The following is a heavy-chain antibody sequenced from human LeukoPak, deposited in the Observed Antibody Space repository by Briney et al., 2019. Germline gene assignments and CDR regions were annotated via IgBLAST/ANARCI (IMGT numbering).Heavy chain of an antibody. CDR3: ARHKVYDSRSDAFDI. J-gene: IGHJ3*02. V-gene: IGHV4-39*01. CDR2: ICFSRTT. CDR1: GGSTSSSDCY. D-gene: IGHD3-22*01. Sequence: PSETLSLTCTVSGGSTSSSDCYWAWIRQPPGKGLEWIGSICFSRTTFYNPSLKSRVTISVDTSKNQFSLKLSSVTAADTAVYYCARHKVYDSRSDAFDIWGQGTMVTVSS.